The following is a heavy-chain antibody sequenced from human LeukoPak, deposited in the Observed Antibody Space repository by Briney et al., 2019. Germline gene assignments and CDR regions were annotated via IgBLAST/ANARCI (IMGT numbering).Heavy chain of an antibody. CDR3: AGARGQLVAGPNWFDP. J-gene: IGHJ5*02. V-gene: IGHV4-34*01. CDR1: GGSFSGYY. CDR2: INHSGST. Sequence: PSETLSLTCAVYGGSFSGYYWSWIRQPPGKGLEWIGEINHSGSTNYNPSLKSRVTISVDTFKNQFSLKLSSVTAADTAVYYCAGARGQLVAGPNWFDPWGQGTLVTVSS. D-gene: IGHD6-19*01.